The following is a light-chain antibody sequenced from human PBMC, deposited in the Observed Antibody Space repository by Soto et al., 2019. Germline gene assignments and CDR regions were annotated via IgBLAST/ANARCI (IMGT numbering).Light chain of an antibody. J-gene: IGLJ3*02. CDR1: SSDIGAGYD. CDR3: QSYDRSLNYWV. CDR2: DNT. Sequence: QSVLTQPPSVSGAPGQRVTISCTGSSSDIGAGYDVHWYQQLPGTAPKLLIYDNTNRPSGVPDRFSGSKSGTSASLAITGLQAEDEADYYCQSYDRSLNYWVFGGGTKLTVL. V-gene: IGLV1-40*01.